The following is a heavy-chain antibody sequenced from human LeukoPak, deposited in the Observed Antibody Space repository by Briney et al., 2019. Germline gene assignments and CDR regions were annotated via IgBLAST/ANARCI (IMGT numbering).Heavy chain of an antibody. CDR2: IYYSGST. CDR3: ARPSSIAADNWFDP. J-gene: IGHJ5*02. CDR1: GGSISSSSYY. Sequence: SETLSLNCTVSGGSISSSSYYWGWIRQPPGKGLEWIGSIYYSGSTYYNPSLKSRVTISVDTSKNQFSLKLSSVTAADTAVYYCARPSSIAADNWFDPWGQGTLVTVSS. D-gene: IGHD6-13*01. V-gene: IGHV4-39*01.